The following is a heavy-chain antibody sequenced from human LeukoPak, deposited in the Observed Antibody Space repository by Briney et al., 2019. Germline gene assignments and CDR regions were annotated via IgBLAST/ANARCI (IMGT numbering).Heavy chain of an antibody. J-gene: IGHJ4*02. CDR1: GFTFGDYA. Sequence: GGSLRLSCTASGFTFGDYAMSWVRQAPGKGLEWVGFIRSKAYGGTTEYAASVKGRFTISRDDSKSIAYLQMNSLKTEDTAVYYCTRDPPKNKDWGQGTLVTVSS. CDR2: IRSKAYGGTT. V-gene: IGHV3-49*04. CDR3: TRDPPKNKD.